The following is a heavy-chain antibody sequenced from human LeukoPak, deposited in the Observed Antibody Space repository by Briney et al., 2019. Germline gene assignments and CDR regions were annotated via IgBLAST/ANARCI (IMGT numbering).Heavy chain of an antibody. D-gene: IGHD3-16*02. Sequence: SVKVSCKASGGTFSSYAISWVRQAPGQGLEWMGGIIPISGTANYAQKIQGRVTITADKITSTAYMELSSLRSEDTAVYYCARGGGDYVWGSYRYFDYWGQGTLVTVSS. CDR3: ARGGGDYVWGSYRYFDY. CDR1: GGTFSSYA. J-gene: IGHJ4*02. V-gene: IGHV1-69*06. CDR2: IIPISGTA.